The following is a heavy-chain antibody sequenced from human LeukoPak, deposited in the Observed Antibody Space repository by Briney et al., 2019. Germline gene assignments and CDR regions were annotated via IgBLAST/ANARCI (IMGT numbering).Heavy chain of an antibody. CDR2: ISGSGGST. D-gene: IGHD3-22*01. V-gene: IGHV3-23*01. CDR1: GFTFSSYA. J-gene: IGHJ4*02. Sequence: GGSLRLSCAASGFTFSSYAMSWVRQAPGKGLEWVSAISGSGGSTYYADSVKGRFTISRDNAKNSLYLQMNSLRAEDTAVYYCARGTRIVVAYFDYWGQGTLVTVSS. CDR3: ARGTRIVVAYFDY.